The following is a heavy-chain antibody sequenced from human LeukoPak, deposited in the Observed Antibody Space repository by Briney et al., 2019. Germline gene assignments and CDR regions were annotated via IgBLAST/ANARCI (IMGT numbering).Heavy chain of an antibody. V-gene: IGHV1-2*02. D-gene: IGHD2-21*02. CDR2: INPNSGGT. Sequence: ASVKVSCKASGYTFTGYYMHWVRQAPGQGLEWMGWINPNSGGTNYAQKFQGRVTMTRDTSISTAYMELSRLRSDDTAVYYCARDGRHIVVVTAPDYWGQGTLVTVSS. CDR1: GYTFTGYY. J-gene: IGHJ4*02. CDR3: ARDGRHIVVVTAPDY.